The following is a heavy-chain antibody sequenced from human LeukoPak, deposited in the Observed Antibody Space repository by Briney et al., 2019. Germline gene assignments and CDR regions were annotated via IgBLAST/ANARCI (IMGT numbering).Heavy chain of an antibody. CDR3: AGTSPRAATFDY. CDR2: IYTSGTT. V-gene: IGHV4-4*07. D-gene: IGHD2-15*01. CDR1: GGSINSYY. Sequence: SETLSLTCAVSGGSINSYYWSWIRQPAGKGLEWIGRIYTSGTTNYNPSLKSRVTMSVDTSKNQFSLNLNSVTAADTAVYYCAGTSPRAATFDYWGQGTLVTVSS. J-gene: IGHJ4*02.